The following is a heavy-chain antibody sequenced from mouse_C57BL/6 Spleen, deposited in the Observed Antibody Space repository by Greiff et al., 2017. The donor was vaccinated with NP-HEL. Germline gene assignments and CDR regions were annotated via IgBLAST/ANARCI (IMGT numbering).Heavy chain of an antibody. CDR1: GFTFSSYA. Sequence: EVKLMESGGGLVKPGGSLKLSCAASGFTFSSYAMSWVRQTPEKRLEWVATISDGGSYTYYPDNVKGRFTISRDNAKNNLYLQMSHLKSEDTAMYYCARGEYYSNPFAYWGQGTLVTVSA. V-gene: IGHV5-4*03. J-gene: IGHJ3*01. CDR3: ARGEYYSNPFAY. D-gene: IGHD2-5*01. CDR2: ISDGGSYT.